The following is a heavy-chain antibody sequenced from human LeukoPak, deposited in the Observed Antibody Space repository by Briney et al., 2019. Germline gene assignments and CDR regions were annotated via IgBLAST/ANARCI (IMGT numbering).Heavy chain of an antibody. CDR1: GGSISSGDYY. V-gene: IGHV4-30-4*08. CDR2: INHSGST. CDR3: AQGNFAQWLVHGWFDP. J-gene: IGHJ5*02. D-gene: IGHD6-19*01. Sequence: PSQTLSLTCTVSGGSISSGDYYWSWIRQPPGKGLEWIGEINHSGSTNYNPSLKSRVTISVDTSKNQFSLKLSSVTAADTAVYYCAQGNFAQWLVHGWFDPWGQGTLVTVSS.